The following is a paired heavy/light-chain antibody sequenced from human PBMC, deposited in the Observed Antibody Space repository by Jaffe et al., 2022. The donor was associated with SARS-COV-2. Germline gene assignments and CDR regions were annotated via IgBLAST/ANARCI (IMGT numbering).Light chain of an antibody. J-gene: IGLJ3*02. CDR3: QSYDSSLSGWV. V-gene: IGLV1-40*01. Sequence: QSVLTQPPSVSGAPGQRVTISCTGSSSNIGAGYDVHWYQQLPGTAPKLLIYGNNNRPSGVPDRFSGSKSGTSASLAITGLQAEDEADYYCQSYDSSLSGWVFGGGTKLTVL. CDR2: GNN. CDR1: SSNIGAGYD.
Heavy chain of an antibody. Sequence: QLQLQESGPGLVKPSETLSLTCTVSGGSISSSSYYWGWIRQPPGKGLEWIGSIYYSGSTYYNPSLKSRVTISVDTSKNQFSLKLSSVTAADTAVYYCARGIRYSSSWYSVRGKGVDYYYMDVWGKGTTVTVSS. V-gene: IGHV4-39*01. J-gene: IGHJ6*03. D-gene: IGHD6-13*01. CDR3: ARGIRYSSSWYSVRGKGVDYYYMDV. CDR1: GGSISSSSYY. CDR2: IYYSGST.